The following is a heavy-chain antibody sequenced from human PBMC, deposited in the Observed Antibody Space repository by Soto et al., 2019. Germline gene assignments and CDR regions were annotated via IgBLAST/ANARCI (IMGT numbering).Heavy chain of an antibody. Sequence: QVQLEQSGAEVKRPGSSVKVSCKTSGGNFNTYPISWVRQAPGHRLEWMGKIIPIFGTPDYAQKFQGRVTINADEATTTVYMEQRSLKSADSAVYYCARDSRLWGSTAWKRENLFDIWGQGTMVTVSS. J-gene: IGHJ3*02. D-gene: IGHD3-16*01. CDR2: IIPIFGTP. CDR1: GGNFNTYP. V-gene: IGHV1-69*18. CDR3: ARDSRLWGSTAWKRENLFDI.